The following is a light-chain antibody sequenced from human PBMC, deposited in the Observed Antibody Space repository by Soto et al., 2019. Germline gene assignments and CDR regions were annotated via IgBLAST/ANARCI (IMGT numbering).Light chain of an antibody. CDR1: SSDVGGYNF. Sequence: QPVLKQSRSVSGVPVQSVTISCTGTSSDVGGYNFVSWYQQYPGKAPKLIIYDVTKRPSGVPDRFSGSKSGNTASLTISGLQTDDEADYYCCSYAGSYTHVFGTGTKVTVL. CDR2: DVT. J-gene: IGLJ1*01. V-gene: IGLV2-11*01. CDR3: CSYAGSYTHV.